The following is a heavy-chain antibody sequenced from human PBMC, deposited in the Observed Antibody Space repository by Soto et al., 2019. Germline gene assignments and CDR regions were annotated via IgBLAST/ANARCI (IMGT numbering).Heavy chain of an antibody. CDR3: ARTLVSNGYSDVFDI. V-gene: IGHV1-18*04. CDR1: GYTFTSYG. D-gene: IGHD3-22*01. J-gene: IGHJ3*02. CDR2: ISAYNGNT. Sequence: ASVKVSCKASGYTFTSYGISWVRQAPGQGLEWMGWISAYNGNTNYAQKLQGRVTMTTDTSTSTAYMELRSLRSDDTAVYYCARTLVSNGYSDVFDIWGQGTTVTVSS.